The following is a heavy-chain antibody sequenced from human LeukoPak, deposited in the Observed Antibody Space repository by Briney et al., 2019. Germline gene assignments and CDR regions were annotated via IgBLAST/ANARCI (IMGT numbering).Heavy chain of an antibody. D-gene: IGHD6-19*01. J-gene: IGHJ4*02. CDR3: ASSFPSYSSGFDY. CDR1: GGSISSYH. V-gene: IGHV4-59*01. CDR2: IYYSGST. Sequence: SETPSLTCTVSGGSISSYHWSWIRQPPGKGLEGIGYIYYSGSTNYNPSLKSRVTISVDTSKNQFSLKLSSVTAADTAVYYCASSFPSYSSGFDYWGQGTLVTVSS.